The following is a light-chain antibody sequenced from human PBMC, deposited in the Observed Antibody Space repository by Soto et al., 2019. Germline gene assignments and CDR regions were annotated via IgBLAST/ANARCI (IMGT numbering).Light chain of an antibody. CDR2: GAS. Sequence: EIVLTQSPGTLSLSPGERATLFCRASQSVSSTSLAWYQQKPGQAPRLLIYGASNRATGIPDRFRGSGSGTDFTLTISRPEPEDFAVYYCQQYGTSPLTFGGGTKVEIK. J-gene: IGKJ4*01. CDR1: QSVSSTS. V-gene: IGKV3-20*01. CDR3: QQYGTSPLT.